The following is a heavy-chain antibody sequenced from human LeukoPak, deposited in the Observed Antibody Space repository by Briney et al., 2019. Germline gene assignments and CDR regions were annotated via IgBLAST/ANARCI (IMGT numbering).Heavy chain of an antibody. CDR2: INHSGST. J-gene: IGHJ1*01. CDR3: AREGRIAAAGPTTEYFQH. Sequence: PSETLSLTCAVYGGSFSGYYWSWIRQPPGKGLEWIGEINHSGSTNYNPSLKSRVTISVDTSKNQFSLKLSSVTAADTAVYYCAREGRIAAAGPTTEYFQHWGQGTLVTVSS. D-gene: IGHD6-13*01. CDR1: GGSFSGYY. V-gene: IGHV4-34*01.